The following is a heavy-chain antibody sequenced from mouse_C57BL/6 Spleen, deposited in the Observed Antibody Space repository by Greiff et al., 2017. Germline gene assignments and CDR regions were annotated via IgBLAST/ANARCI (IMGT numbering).Heavy chain of an antibody. D-gene: IGHD1-3*01. CDR1: GFSLTSYG. CDR3: ARGVKDWYFGV. J-gene: IGHJ1*03. CDR2: IWRGGST. Sequence: QVQLKESGPGLVQPSQSLSITCTVSGFSLTSYGVHWVRQSPGQGLEWLGVIWRGGSTDYYAAFISRLSISKDNSKSQVFFKMNSLQADDTAIYYCARGVKDWYFGVWGTGTTVTVSS. V-gene: IGHV2-2*01.